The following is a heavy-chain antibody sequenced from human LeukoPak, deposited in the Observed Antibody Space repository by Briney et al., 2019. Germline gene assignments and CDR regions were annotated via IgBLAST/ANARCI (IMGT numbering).Heavy chain of an antibody. J-gene: IGHJ3*02. Sequence: ASVKVSCKASGYTFTSYYMHWVRQAPGQGLEWMGIINPSGGSTSYAQKFQGRVTMTRDMSTSTVYMELSSLRSEDTAVYYCARAIYYYDSSGRGHDAFDIWGQGTMVTVSS. V-gene: IGHV1-46*01. CDR1: GYTFTSYY. CDR2: INPSGGST. CDR3: ARAIYYYDSSGRGHDAFDI. D-gene: IGHD3-22*01.